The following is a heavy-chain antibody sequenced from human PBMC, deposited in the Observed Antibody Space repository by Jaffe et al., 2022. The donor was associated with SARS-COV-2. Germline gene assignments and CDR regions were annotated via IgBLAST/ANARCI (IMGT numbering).Heavy chain of an antibody. Sequence: EVQLLESGGDLVQPGGSLRLSCAASGFTFNNYAMNWVRQAPGKGLEWVSSISGSGDKIHYAGSVTGRFTISRDNFENTLYLQMNSLGADDTGIYYCAKGQYEFYSGHRWFDPWGQGTLVIVSS. CDR3: AKGQYEFYSGHRWFDP. V-gene: IGHV3-23*01. J-gene: IGHJ5*02. CDR1: GFTFNNYA. D-gene: IGHD3-3*01. CDR2: ISGSGDKI.